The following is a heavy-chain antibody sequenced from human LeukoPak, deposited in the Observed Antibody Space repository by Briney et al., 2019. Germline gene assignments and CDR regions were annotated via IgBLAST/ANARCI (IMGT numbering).Heavy chain of an antibody. CDR3: TTDRNYYDYVWGSYRRDYYYYGMDV. J-gene: IGHJ6*02. Sequence: GGSLRLSCAASGFTFSSYGMHWVRQAPGKGLEWVGRIKSKTDGGTTDYAAPVRGRFTISRDDSKNTLYLQMNSLKTEDTAVYYCTTDRNYYDYVWGSYRRDYYYYGMDVWGQGTTVTVSS. CDR2: IKSKTDGGTT. CDR1: GFTFSSYG. V-gene: IGHV3-15*01. D-gene: IGHD3-16*02.